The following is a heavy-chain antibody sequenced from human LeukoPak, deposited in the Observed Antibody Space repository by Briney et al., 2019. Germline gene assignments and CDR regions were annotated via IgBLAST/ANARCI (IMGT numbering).Heavy chain of an antibody. CDR2: INPNSGGT. V-gene: IGHV1-2*04. J-gene: IGHJ3*02. D-gene: IGHD3-16*02. CDR3: ARELMITFGGVIVPRPSDAFDI. CDR1: GYTFTGYY. Sequence: ASVKVSCKASGYTFTGYYMHWVRQAPGQGLEWMGWINPNSGGTNYAQKFQGWVTMTRDTSISTAYMVLSRLRSDDTAVYYCARELMITFGGVIVPRPSDAFDIWGQGTMVTVSS.